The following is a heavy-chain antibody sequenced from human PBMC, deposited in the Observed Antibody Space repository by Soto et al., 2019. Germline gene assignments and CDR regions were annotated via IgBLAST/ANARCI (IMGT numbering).Heavy chain of an antibody. CDR2: IYPGDSDT. V-gene: IGHV5-51*01. Sequence: GESLKISCKGSGYSFTSYWIGWVRQMPGKGLEWMGIIYPGDSDTRYSPSFQGQVTISADKSISTAYLQWSSLKASDTAMYYCARLRPGGLYYYYGMDVWGQGTTVTVSS. J-gene: IGHJ6*02. D-gene: IGHD2-15*01. CDR3: ARLRPGGLYYYYGMDV. CDR1: GYSFTSYW.